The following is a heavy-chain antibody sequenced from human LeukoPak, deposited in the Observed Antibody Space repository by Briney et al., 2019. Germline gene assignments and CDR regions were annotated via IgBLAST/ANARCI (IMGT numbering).Heavy chain of an antibody. V-gene: IGHV4-61*02. Sequence: LSETLSLTCTVSGGSISSGSYYWSWIRQPAGKGLEWIGRIYTSGSTNYNPSLKSRVTISVDTSKNQFSLKLSSVTAADTAVYYCAREGYIADYYDSSGYVVAFDIWGQGTMVTVSS. CDR1: GGSISSGSYY. CDR3: AREGYIADYYDSSGYVVAFDI. CDR2: IYTSGST. J-gene: IGHJ3*02. D-gene: IGHD3-22*01.